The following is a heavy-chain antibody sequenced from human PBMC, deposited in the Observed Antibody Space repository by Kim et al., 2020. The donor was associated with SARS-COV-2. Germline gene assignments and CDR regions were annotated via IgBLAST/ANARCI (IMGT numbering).Heavy chain of an antibody. D-gene: IGHD6-19*01. V-gene: IGHV4-34*01. CDR3: ARGRAVASTAFDI. Sequence: TPSLKTRVTITEDTSTNQFSLKPRSVTPADTAVYYCARGRAVASTAFDIWGQGTMVTVSS. J-gene: IGHJ3*02.